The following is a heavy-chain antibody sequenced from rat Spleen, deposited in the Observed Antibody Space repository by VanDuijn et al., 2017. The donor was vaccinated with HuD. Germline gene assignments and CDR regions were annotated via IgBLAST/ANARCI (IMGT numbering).Heavy chain of an antibody. J-gene: IGHJ2*01. CDR2: IWNHGGT. CDR1: GLSLTSNT. Sequence: QVQLKESGPGLVQPSQTLSLTCTVSGLSLTSNTVSWIRQSPGKGLEWIGVIWNHGGTDYNSAIKSRLSISRDTSKSQVFLKMNSLQTEDSAMYFCARGSVFFDYWGQGVMVTVSS. CDR3: ARGSVFFDY. V-gene: IGHV2-47*01.